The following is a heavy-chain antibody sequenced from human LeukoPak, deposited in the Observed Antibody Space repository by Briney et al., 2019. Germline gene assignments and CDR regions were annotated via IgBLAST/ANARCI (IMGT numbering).Heavy chain of an antibody. Sequence: HPGGSLRLSCAASGFTFSSYAMSWVRQAPGKGLEWVANIKQDGSEKYYVDSVKGRFTISRDNAKNSLYLQMNSLRAEDTAVYYCARVPFWSGYYTPDAFDIWGQGTMVTVSS. J-gene: IGHJ3*02. CDR2: IKQDGSEK. CDR3: ARVPFWSGYYTPDAFDI. V-gene: IGHV3-7*01. D-gene: IGHD3-3*01. CDR1: GFTFSSYA.